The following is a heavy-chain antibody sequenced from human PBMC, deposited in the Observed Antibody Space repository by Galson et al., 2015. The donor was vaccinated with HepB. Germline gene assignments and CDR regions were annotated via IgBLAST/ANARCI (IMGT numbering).Heavy chain of an antibody. CDR2: INPNSGGT. J-gene: IGHJ3*02. D-gene: IGHD3-10*01. V-gene: IGHV1-2*06. CDR3: AKDLGGSGNAFDI. Sequence: SGYTFTGYCMHWVRQAPGQGLEWMGRINPNSGGTNYAQKFQGRVTMTRDTSISTAYLELSRLRSDDTAVYYCAKDLGGSGNAFDIWGQGTIVTVSS. CDR1: GYTFTGYC.